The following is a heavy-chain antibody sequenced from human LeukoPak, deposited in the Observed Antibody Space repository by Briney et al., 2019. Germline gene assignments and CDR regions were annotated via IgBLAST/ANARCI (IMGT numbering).Heavy chain of an antibody. J-gene: IGHJ4*02. CDR3: AREWGYSYGFDY. D-gene: IGHD5-18*01. V-gene: IGHV3-7*01. CDR1: GFTFSTYW. CDR2: IKQDGTDK. Sequence: PGGSLRLSCAGSGFTFSTYWMSWVRQAPGKGLDWVANIKQDGTDKYYVDSVKGRFTISRDNAKNLLYLQMNSLRAEDTAVYYCAREWGYSYGFDYWGQGTLVTVSS.